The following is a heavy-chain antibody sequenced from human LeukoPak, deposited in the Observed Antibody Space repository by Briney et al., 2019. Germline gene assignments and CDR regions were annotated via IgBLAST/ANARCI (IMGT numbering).Heavy chain of an antibody. Sequence: SETLSFTCAVYGGSFSGYYWSWIRQPPGKGLEWIGEINHSGSTNYNPSLKSRVTISVDTSKNQFSLKLSSVTAADTAVYYCARAPGYYYMDVWGKGTTVTVSS. CDR3: ARAPGYYYMDV. CDR1: GGSFSGYY. CDR2: INHSGST. V-gene: IGHV4-34*01. D-gene: IGHD1-1*01. J-gene: IGHJ6*03.